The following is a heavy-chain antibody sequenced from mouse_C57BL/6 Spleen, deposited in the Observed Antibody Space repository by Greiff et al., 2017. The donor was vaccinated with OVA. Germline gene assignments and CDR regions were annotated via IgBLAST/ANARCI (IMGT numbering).Heavy chain of an antibody. J-gene: IGHJ2*01. Sequence: EVQVVESAGGLVQPGSSMKLSCTASGFTFSDYYMAWVRQVPEKGLEWVANINYDGSSTYYLDSLKSRFIISRDNAKNILYLQMSSLKSEDTATYYCARGGYGSTYYFDYWGQGTTLTVSS. V-gene: IGHV5-16*01. D-gene: IGHD1-1*01. CDR2: INYDGSST. CDR3: ARGGYGSTYYFDY. CDR1: GFTFSDYY.